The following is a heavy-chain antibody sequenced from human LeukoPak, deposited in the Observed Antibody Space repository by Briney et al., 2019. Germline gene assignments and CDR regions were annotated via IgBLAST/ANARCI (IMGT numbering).Heavy chain of an antibody. CDR1: GFTFSDYY. D-gene: IGHD2-8*01. V-gene: IGHV3-71*01. J-gene: IGHJ4*02. CDR3: ARSRNGASNGS. CDR2: IRSKAYGGTT. Sequence: GGSLRLSCAASGFTFSDYYMSWIRQAPGKGLEWVGFIRSKAYGGTTEYAASVKGRFTISRDDSKSIAYLQMNSLKTEDTAAYYCARSRNGASNGSWGQGTLVTVSS.